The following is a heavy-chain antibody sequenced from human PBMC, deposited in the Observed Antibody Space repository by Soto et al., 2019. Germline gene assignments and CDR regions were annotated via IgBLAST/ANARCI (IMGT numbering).Heavy chain of an antibody. V-gene: IGHV3-23*01. Sequence: HLGGSLRLSCAASGFTFSSYAMSWVRQAPGKGLEWVSAISGRGGSTYYADSVKGRFTISRDNSKNTLYLQMNSLRAEDTAVYYCAKGKNPDEQLSGYWGQGTLVTVSS. CDR1: GFTFSSYA. J-gene: IGHJ4*02. D-gene: IGHD6-6*01. CDR3: AKGKNPDEQLSGY. CDR2: ISGRGGST.